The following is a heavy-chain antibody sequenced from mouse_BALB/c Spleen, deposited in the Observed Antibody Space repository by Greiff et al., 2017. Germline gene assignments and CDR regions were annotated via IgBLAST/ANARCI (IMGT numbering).Heavy chain of an antibody. CDR2: ISCYNGAT. V-gene: IGHV1S34*01. CDR1: GYSFTGYY. CDR3: AKGYGKRAMDY. Sequence: LVKTGASVKISCKASGYSFTGYYMHWVKQSHGKSLEWLGYISCYNGATSYNQKFKGKATFTVDTSSSTAYMQFNSLTSEDSAVYYCAKGYGKRAMDYWGQGTSVTVSS. D-gene: IGHD2-10*02. J-gene: IGHJ4*01.